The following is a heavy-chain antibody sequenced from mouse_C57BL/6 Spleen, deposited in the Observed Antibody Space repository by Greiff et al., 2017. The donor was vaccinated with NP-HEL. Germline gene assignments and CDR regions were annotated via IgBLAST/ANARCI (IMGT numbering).Heavy chain of an antibody. V-gene: IGHV5-6*01. CDR2: ISSGGSYN. J-gene: IGHJ3*01. CDR3: ARHGSSYVRFAY. Sequence: EVKLMESGGDLVKPGGSLKLSCAASGFTFSSYGMSWVRQTPDKRLEWVATISSGGSYNYSPDSVKGRFTISRDNAKKTLYLQMSSLKSEDTAMYYCARHGSSYVRFAYWGQGTLVTVSA. D-gene: IGHD1-1*01. CDR1: GFTFSSYG.